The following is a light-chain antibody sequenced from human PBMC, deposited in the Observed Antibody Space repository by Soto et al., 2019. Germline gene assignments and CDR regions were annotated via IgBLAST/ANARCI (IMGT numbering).Light chain of an antibody. CDR3: QAWDSSTVV. CDR1: KLGDKY. CDR2: QYS. V-gene: IGLV3-1*01. Sequence: SYELTQPPSVSVSPGQTASITCSGDKLGDKYASWYQQKPGQSPVLVIYQYSKRPSGIPERFSGSNSGNTATLTISGTQAMDEADYYCQAWDSSTVVFGGGTKVTVL. J-gene: IGLJ2*01.